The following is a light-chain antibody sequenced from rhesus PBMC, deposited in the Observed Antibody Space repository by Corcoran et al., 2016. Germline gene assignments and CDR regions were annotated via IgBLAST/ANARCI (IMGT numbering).Light chain of an antibody. V-gene: IGKV1-33*02. CDR3: RRHHSYPPWT. CDR1: QGISIW. CDR2: AAS. J-gene: IGKJ1*01. Sequence: DIQMTQSPSSLSASVGDRVTITCQASQGISIWLAWSQQKPGKAPKLLIYAASSLQSGGPSRVSGSGSGTDFTLTLSSLQPADFATCYYRRHHSYPPWTFGQGTKVEIK.